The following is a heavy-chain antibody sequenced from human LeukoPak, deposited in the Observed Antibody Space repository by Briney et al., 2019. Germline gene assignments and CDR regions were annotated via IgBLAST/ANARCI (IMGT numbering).Heavy chain of an antibody. D-gene: IGHD6-13*01. J-gene: IGHJ4*02. Sequence: PGGSLRLSCAASGFTFSSYGMSWVRQAPGKVLEWVSAISGSGGSTYYADSVKGRFTISRDNSKNTLYLQMNSLRAEDTAVYYCARGSSRDSSSFVDFDYWGQGTLVTVSS. V-gene: IGHV3-23*01. CDR1: GFTFSSYG. CDR2: ISGSGGST. CDR3: ARGSSRDSSSFVDFDY.